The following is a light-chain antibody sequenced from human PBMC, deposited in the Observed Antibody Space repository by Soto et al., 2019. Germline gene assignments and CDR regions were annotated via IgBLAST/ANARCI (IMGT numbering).Light chain of an antibody. CDR1: QSVLYSSNNKNY. V-gene: IGKV4-1*01. CDR3: QQYGSSALT. J-gene: IGKJ4*01. Sequence: DIVMTQSPDSLAVSLGERATINCKSSQSVLYSSNNKNYLAWYQQKPGQPPKLLIYWASTRESGVPDRFSGSGSGTDFTLTISRLEPEDFAVYYCQQYGSSALTFGGGTKVDIK. CDR2: WAS.